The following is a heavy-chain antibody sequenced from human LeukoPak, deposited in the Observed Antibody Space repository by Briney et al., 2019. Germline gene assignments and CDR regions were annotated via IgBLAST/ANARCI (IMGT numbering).Heavy chain of an antibody. CDR3: ASPNVDSSGWYHAFDI. V-gene: IGHV1-69*04. D-gene: IGHD6-19*01. CDR1: GGTFSSYA. J-gene: IGHJ3*02. Sequence: ASVKVSCKASGGTFSSYAISWVRQAPGQGLEWMGRIIPILGIANYAQKFQGRVTITADKSTSTAYMELSSLRSEDTAVYYCASPNVDSSGWYHAFDIWGQGTMVTVSS. CDR2: IIPILGIA.